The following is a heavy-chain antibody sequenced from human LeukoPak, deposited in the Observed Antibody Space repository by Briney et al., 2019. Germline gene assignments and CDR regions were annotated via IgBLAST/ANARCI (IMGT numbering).Heavy chain of an antibody. CDR3: AREGYYGSGLYYYYYMDV. CDR1: GFTFSSYS. V-gene: IGHV3-48*01. J-gene: IGHJ6*03. CDR2: ISGSSSTI. Sequence: GGSLRLSCAASGFTFSSYSMNWVRQAPGKGLEWVSYISGSSSTIYYADSVKGRFTISRDNAKNSLYLQMNSLRAEDTAVYYCAREGYYGSGLYYYYYMDVWGKGTTVTVSS. D-gene: IGHD3-10*01.